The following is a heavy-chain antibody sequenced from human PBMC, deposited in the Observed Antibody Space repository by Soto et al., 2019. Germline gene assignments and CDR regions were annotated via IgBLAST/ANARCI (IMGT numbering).Heavy chain of an antibody. D-gene: IGHD3-10*01. Sequence: GASVKVSCKASGFTFTSSAMQWVRQARGQRLEWIGWIVVGSGNTNYAQKFQERVTITRDMSTSTAYMELSSLRSEDTAVYYCAAGHRGRNYYGSGSRPNDAFDIWG. CDR2: IVVGSGNT. CDR1: GFTFTSSA. J-gene: IGHJ3*02. CDR3: AAGHRGRNYYGSGSRPNDAFDI. V-gene: IGHV1-58*02.